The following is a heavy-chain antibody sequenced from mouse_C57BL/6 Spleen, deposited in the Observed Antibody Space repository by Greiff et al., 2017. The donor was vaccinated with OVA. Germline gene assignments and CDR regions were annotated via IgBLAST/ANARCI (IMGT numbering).Heavy chain of an antibody. D-gene: IGHD3-3*01. V-gene: IGHV1-64*01. Sequence: VKLQESGAELVKPGASVKLSCKASGYTFTSYWMHWVKQRPGQGLEWIGMIHPNSGSTNYTEKFKGKATLTVDKSSSTAYMQLSSLTSEDSAVYYSARFGQGYWGQGTTLTVSS. CDR2: IHPNSGST. CDR1: GYTFTSYW. CDR3: ARFGQGY. J-gene: IGHJ2*01.